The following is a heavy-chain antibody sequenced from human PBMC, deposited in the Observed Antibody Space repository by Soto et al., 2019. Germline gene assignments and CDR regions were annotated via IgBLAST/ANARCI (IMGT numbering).Heavy chain of an antibody. CDR1: GYTFTTYG. J-gene: IGHJ4*02. CDR2: ISTYNGNT. CDR3: ARGPTDYYDNSGNYFLDY. V-gene: IGHV1-18*01. Sequence: SVKVSCKASGYTFTTYGMSWVRQAPGQGLDWMGWISTYNGNTKYAERLQGRVTMTTDTTTSTAYMELRSLRSDDTAVYYCARGPTDYYDNSGNYFLDYWGQGTLVTVSS. D-gene: IGHD3-22*01.